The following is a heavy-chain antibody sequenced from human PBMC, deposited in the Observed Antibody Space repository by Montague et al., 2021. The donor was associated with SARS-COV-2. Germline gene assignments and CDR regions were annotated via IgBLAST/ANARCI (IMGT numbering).Heavy chain of an antibody. J-gene: IGHJ4*02. CDR1: GFTFGGYT. Sequence: SLRLSCAASGFTFGGYTMHWVRQAPGKGLEWVAGITSNSGNKVYADSVKGRFTISRDNSKHSLDLQMDSLTTEDTALYYCAKDTPHYILGHWGQGTLVTVSS. D-gene: IGHD3-10*02. V-gene: IGHV3-9*01. CDR2: ITSNSGNK. CDR3: AKDTPHYILGH.